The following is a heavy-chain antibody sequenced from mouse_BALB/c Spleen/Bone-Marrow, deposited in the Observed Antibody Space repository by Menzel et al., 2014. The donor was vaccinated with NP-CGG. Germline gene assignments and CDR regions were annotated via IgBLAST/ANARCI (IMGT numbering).Heavy chain of an antibody. Sequence: VQLQQSGAELVRPGTSVKVSCKASGYAFTNYLIEWVKQRPGQGLEWIGVINPGSGGTNYNEKFKGKATLTADKSSSTAYMQLSSLTPDDSAVYFCARELGRWYFDVWGAGTTVTVSS. D-gene: IGHD4-1*01. CDR2: INPGSGGT. J-gene: IGHJ1*01. V-gene: IGHV1-54*03. CDR1: GYAFTNYL. CDR3: ARELGRWYFDV.